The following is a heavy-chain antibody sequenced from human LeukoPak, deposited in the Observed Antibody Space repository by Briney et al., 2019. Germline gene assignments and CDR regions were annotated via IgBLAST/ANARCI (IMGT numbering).Heavy chain of an antibody. D-gene: IGHD3-3*01. CDR1: GGSISSSSGNC. J-gene: IGHJ4*02. CDR2: IYHSGST. CDR3: ARGRYSTYYDFWSGYFGHYFDY. Sequence: SETLSLTCAVSGGSISSSSGNCWTWVRQPPGKGLEWIGEIYHSGSTNYNPSLKSRVTMLLDKSKNQFSLKLSSVTAADTAVYYCARGRYSTYYDFWSGYFGHYFDYWGQGTLVTVSS. V-gene: IGHV4-4*02.